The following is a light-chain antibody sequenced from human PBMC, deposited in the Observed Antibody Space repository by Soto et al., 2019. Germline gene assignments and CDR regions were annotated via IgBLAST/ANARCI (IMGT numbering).Light chain of an antibody. CDR3: SSYSISTAYL. V-gene: IGLV2-14*01. CDR1: SSDVDGYDY. J-gene: IGLJ1*01. CDR2: EVN. Sequence: QSVLTQPASVSGSPGQSITISCTGTSSDVDGYDYVSWYQLHPGKAPKLMVFEVNNRPSGVSYRFSGSKSGNTASLTISGLQAEDEADYFCSSYSISTAYLFGTGTKVTVL.